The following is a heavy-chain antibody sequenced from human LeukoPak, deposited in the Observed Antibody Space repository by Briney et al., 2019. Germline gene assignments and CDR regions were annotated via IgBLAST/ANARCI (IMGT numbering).Heavy chain of an antibody. CDR2: ISYDGSNK. V-gene: IGHV3-30*03. CDR1: GLTFSSYG. J-gene: IGHJ4*02. Sequence: HPGGSLRLSCAASGLTFSSYGMHWVRHAPGKGLEWVAVISYDGSNKYYADSVKGRFTISRDNSKNTLYLQMNSLRAEDTAVYYCARDYDFDDFWGQGTLVTVSS. D-gene: IGHD3-3*01. CDR3: ARDYDFDDF.